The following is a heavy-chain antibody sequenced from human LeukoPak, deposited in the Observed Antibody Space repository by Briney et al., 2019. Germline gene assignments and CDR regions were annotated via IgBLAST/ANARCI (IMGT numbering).Heavy chain of an antibody. V-gene: IGHV4-39*01. CDR1: GDSISRSAFY. J-gene: IGHJ4*02. CDR3: ARHYGLNYYDSTALEY. Sequence: SETLSLTCTISGDSISRSAFYWGWIRQPPGKGLEWIGSRCETGSTFQNPSLKSRVTIAVDTSKNQFSLNLTSVTAADTAVYFCARHYGLNYYDSTALEYWGQGILVTVSS. D-gene: IGHD3-22*01. CDR2: RCETGST.